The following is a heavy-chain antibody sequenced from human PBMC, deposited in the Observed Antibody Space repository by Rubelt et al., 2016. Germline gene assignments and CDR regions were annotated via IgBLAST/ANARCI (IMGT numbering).Heavy chain of an antibody. Sequence: QVQLQQWGAGLLKPSETLSLTCAVYGGSFSGYYWSWIRQPPGKGLEWIGDITHSGSTNYNPSLKSRVTISVDTSKNQFSLKLSSATAADTAVYYCARGGRYYGSGSYQRHNWFDPWGQGTLVTVSS. CDR1: GGSFSGYY. D-gene: IGHD3-10*01. CDR2: ITHSGST. J-gene: IGHJ5*02. CDR3: ARGGRYYGSGSYQRHNWFDP. V-gene: IGHV4-34*01.